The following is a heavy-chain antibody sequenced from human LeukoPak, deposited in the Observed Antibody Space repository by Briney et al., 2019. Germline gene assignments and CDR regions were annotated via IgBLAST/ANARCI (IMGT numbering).Heavy chain of an antibody. Sequence: ASVKVSCKASGYTFTGYYMHWVRQAPGQGLEWMGIINPSGGGTSYTQKFQGRVTMTRDTSTSTDYMEVSSLRSEDTAVYYCATSESGYYTRWGQGTLVTVSS. CDR2: INPSGGGT. D-gene: IGHD3-3*01. CDR3: ATSESGYYTR. V-gene: IGHV1-46*01. J-gene: IGHJ4*02. CDR1: GYTFTGYY.